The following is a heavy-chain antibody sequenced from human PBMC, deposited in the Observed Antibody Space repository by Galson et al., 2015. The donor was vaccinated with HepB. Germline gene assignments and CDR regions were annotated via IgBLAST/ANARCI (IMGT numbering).Heavy chain of an antibody. CDR2: ISWDGGST. J-gene: IGHJ4*02. V-gene: IGHV3-43*01. CDR3: AKEDGYNYYFDY. D-gene: IGHD5-24*01. CDR1: GFTFDDYT. Sequence: SLRLSCAASGFTFDDYTMHWVRQAPGKGLEWVSLISWDGGSTYYADSVKGRFTISRDNSKNSLYLQMNSLRTEDTALYYCAKEDGYNYYFDYWGQGTLVTVSS.